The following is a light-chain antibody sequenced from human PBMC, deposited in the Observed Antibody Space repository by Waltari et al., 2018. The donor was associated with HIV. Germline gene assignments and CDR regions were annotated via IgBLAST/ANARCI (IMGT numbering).Light chain of an antibody. CDR1: QAISNS. CDR2: AAS. J-gene: IGKJ4*01. V-gene: IGKV1-NL1*01. CDR3: QQYFSPPPLT. Sequence: DIQMTQSPSSLSASVGDRVTITCRASQAISNSLAWYQQKPGKAPKLLLYAASRLESGVPSRFSGSRSGTYYALTISSLQPEDFAVYYCQQYFSPPPLTFGGGTKVEIK.